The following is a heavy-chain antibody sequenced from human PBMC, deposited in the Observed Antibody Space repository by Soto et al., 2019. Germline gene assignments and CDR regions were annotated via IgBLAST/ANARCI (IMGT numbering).Heavy chain of an antibody. J-gene: IGHJ6*02. Sequence: EVQLVESGGGLVQPGGSLRLSCAASGFTFSSYEMNWVRQAPGKGLEWVSYISSSGSTIYYADSVKGRFTISRDNAKNSLYLQMNSLRAEDTAVYYCARGHSITICGVVIKVPCGYYYGMDVWGQGTTVTVSS. CDR3: ARGHSITICGVVIKVPCGYYYGMDV. D-gene: IGHD3-3*01. V-gene: IGHV3-48*03. CDR2: ISSSGSTI. CDR1: GFTFSSYE.